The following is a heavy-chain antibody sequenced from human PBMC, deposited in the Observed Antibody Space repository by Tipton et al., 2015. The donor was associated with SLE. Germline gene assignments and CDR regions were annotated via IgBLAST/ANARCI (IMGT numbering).Heavy chain of an antibody. CDR3: ARERYCSGASCYAPDY. CDR1: GVSISRSSYY. V-gene: IGHV4-39*07. J-gene: IGHJ4*02. CDR2: VFYSGTT. D-gene: IGHD2-2*01. Sequence: GLVKPSKTLSLICTVSGVSISRSSYYWGWIRQSPGQGLERLGNVFYSGTTYYNPSLKSRISISVDTSINQFSLNLSSVTAADTAVYYCARERYCSGASCYAPDYWGQGTLVTVSS.